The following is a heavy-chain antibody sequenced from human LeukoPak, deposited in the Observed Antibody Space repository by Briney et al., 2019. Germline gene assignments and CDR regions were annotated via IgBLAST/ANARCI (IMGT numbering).Heavy chain of an antibody. CDR3: ARDLGAAVRLIDY. Sequence: PGGSLRLSCAASGFTFSSYAMHWVRQAPGKGLEWVAVISYDGSNKYYADSVKGRFTISRDNSKNTLYLQMNSLRAEDTAVYYCARDLGAAVRLIDYWGQGTLVTVSP. CDR2: ISYDGSNK. V-gene: IGHV3-30-3*01. CDR1: GFTFSSYA. J-gene: IGHJ4*02. D-gene: IGHD3-10*01.